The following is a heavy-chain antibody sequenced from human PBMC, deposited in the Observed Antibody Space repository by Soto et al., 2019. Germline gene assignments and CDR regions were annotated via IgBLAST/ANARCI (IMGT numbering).Heavy chain of an antibody. V-gene: IGHV3-72*01. CDR3: ARARSALIAGLSLYYGVDV. Sequence: EVKLVESGGGWVRPGGSLRLSCVASGFASSAHNMDWVLQAPGKGLEWVGRSRDKGNRYTTEYAASVNGRFSISRGESEHSVFLQMTGLKGEDTAVYYCARARSALIAGLSLYYGVDVWGQGTTVAVAS. D-gene: IGHD2-15*01. CDR2: SRDKGNRYTT. J-gene: IGHJ6*02. CDR1: GFASSAHN.